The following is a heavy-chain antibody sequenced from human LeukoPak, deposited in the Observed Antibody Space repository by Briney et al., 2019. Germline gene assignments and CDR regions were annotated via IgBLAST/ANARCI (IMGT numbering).Heavy chain of an antibody. Sequence: GGSLRLSCAAAGLRFSDYYVSWIRQAPGKGLQWVSYISSGGDIMHYADSVKGRFTSSRDNAKNSGYLEMNSLGAEDTAVYYCATNLIGAGEYFQQWGQGTLVTVSS. V-gene: IGHV3-11*01. CDR2: ISSGGDIM. D-gene: IGHD2/OR15-2a*01. J-gene: IGHJ1*01. CDR1: GLRFSDYY. CDR3: ATNLIGAGEYFQQ.